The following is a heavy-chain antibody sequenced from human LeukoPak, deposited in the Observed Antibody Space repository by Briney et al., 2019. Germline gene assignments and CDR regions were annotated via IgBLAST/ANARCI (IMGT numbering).Heavy chain of an antibody. J-gene: IGHJ4*02. CDR3: ARGFEYYDILTGHYSPHYFDY. V-gene: IGHV3-53*01. Sequence: PGGSLRLSCAASGFTVSSNYMSWVRQAPGKGLEWVSVIYSGGSTYYADSVKGRFTISRDDSKNTLYLQMNSLRAEDTAVYYCARGFEYYDILTGHYSPHYFDYWGQGTLVTVSS. CDR2: IYSGGST. D-gene: IGHD3-9*01. CDR1: GFTVSSNY.